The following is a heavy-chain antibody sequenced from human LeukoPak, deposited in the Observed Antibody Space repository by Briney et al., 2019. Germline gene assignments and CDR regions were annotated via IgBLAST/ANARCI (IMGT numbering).Heavy chain of an antibody. V-gene: IGHV3-7*01. CDR1: GFTFSSYW. J-gene: IGHJ6*03. Sequence: PGGSLRLSCAASGFTFSSYWMSWVRQAPGKGLEWVANIKQDGSEKYYVDSVKGRFTISRDNAKNSLYLQMNSLRAEDTAVYYCARGSTAARGYYYYYYMDVWGKGTTVTVSS. D-gene: IGHD2-2*01. CDR3: ARGSTAARGYYYYYYMDV. CDR2: IKQDGSEK.